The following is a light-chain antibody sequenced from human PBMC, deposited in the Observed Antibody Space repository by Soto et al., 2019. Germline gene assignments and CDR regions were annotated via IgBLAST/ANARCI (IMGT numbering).Light chain of an antibody. CDR2: GVS. CDR1: QSVSSSY. CDR3: QQYGTSPGMYT. J-gene: IGKJ2*01. V-gene: IGKV3-20*01. Sequence: EIVLTQSPGTLSLSPGERATLSCRASQSVSSSYLAWYQQKPGQAPRLLIFGVSIRATGIPDRFSGSGSGTDFTLTISRLEPEDFAVYYCQQYGTSPGMYTFGQGTKLEIK.